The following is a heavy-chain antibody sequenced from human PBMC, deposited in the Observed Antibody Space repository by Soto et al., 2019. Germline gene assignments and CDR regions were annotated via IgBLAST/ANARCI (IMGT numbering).Heavy chain of an antibody. J-gene: IGHJ4*02. CDR2: ISGSGGST. CDR1: GFTFSSYA. D-gene: IGHD6-13*01. CDR3: AKARLAAGTGYYFDY. V-gene: IGHV3-23*01. Sequence: LRLSCAASGFTFSSYAMSWVRQAPGKGLEWVSAISGSGGSTYYADSVKGRFTISRDNSKNTLYLQMNSLRAEDTAVYYCAKARLAAGTGYYFDYWGQGTLVTVSS.